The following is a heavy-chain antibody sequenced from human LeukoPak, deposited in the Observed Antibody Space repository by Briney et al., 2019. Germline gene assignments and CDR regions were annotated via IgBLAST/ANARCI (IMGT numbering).Heavy chain of an antibody. CDR3: ASQLGYCSGGSCLGIDY. D-gene: IGHD2-15*01. CDR1: GGSISSGGYY. V-gene: IGHV4-30-2*05. J-gene: IGHJ4*02. CDR2: IYHSGST. Sequence: SETLSLTCTVSGGSISSGGYYWSWIRQPPGKGLEWIGYIYHSGSTYYNPSLKSRVTISVDTSKNQFSLKLSSVTAADTAVYYCASQLGYCSGGSCLGIDYWGQGTLVTVSS.